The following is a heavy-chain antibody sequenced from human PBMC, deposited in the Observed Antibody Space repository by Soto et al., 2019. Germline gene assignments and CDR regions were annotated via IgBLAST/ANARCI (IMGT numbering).Heavy chain of an antibody. Sequence: GGSLRLSCAASGFTFSSYGMSWVRQAPGKGLEWVSGISGSGGSTYYADSVKGRFTISRDNSKNTLYLQMHSLSAEDTAIYYCAKDRTYYDFWSAYYRVWGQGTLVTVSS. J-gene: IGHJ4*02. CDR2: ISGSGGST. V-gene: IGHV3-23*01. D-gene: IGHD3-3*01. CDR1: GFTFSSYG. CDR3: AKDRTYYDFWSAYYRV.